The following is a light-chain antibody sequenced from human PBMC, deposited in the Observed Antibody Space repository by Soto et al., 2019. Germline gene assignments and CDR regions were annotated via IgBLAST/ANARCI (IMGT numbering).Light chain of an antibody. CDR2: GSS. Sequence: EIVLTQSPGTLSLSPGERATLSCRASQTVRSSYLAWYQQKPGQAPRILTDGSSSRAAGIPDRFSGGGSGTDFNLTINSLEPEDFAVYYWQEYGSSPLLTFGGGTKVEIK. V-gene: IGKV3-20*01. CDR3: QEYGSSPLLT. CDR1: QTVRSSY. J-gene: IGKJ4*02.